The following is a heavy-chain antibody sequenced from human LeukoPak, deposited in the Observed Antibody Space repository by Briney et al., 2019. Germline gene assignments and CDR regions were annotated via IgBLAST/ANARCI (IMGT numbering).Heavy chain of an antibody. CDR2: IYSGGST. J-gene: IGHJ4*02. V-gene: IGHV3-66*01. CDR1: GFTFSSYA. Sequence: GGSLRLSCAASGFTFSSYAMAWVRRAPGKGLEWVSVIYSGGSTYYADSVKGRFTISRDNSKNTLYLQMNSLRAEDTAVYYCARGSRALFDYWGQGTLVTVSS. D-gene: IGHD2-15*01. CDR3: ARGSRALFDY.